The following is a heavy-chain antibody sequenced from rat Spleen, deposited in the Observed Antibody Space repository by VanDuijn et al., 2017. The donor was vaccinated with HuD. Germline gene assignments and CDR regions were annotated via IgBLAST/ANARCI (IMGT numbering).Heavy chain of an antibody. D-gene: IGHD3-1*01. CDR2: ISYGDRSGHSST. J-gene: IGHJ3*01. Sequence: EVQLVESGGGLVQPGRSLKLSCAASGFTFSDYGMAWVRQGPTKGLEWVATISYGDRSGHSSTYYRDSVKGRFTISRENAKSTLSLRMDSLRSEDTATYFCARQRGPSWFSYWGQGTLVTVSS. CDR1: GFTFSDYG. V-gene: IGHV5-29*01. CDR3: ARQRGPSWFSY.